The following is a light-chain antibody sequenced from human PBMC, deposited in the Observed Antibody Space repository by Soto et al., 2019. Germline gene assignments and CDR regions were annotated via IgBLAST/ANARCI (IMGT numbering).Light chain of an antibody. Sequence: QSVLTQPASVSGSPGQSITISCTGTSSDVGGYNYVSWYQQHPGKAPKLMIYDVSNRPSGVSNRFSGSKSGNMDSLTISGLQAEDEADYYCSSYTSSSTVVFGGGTKLTVL. J-gene: IGLJ2*01. V-gene: IGLV2-14*01. CDR2: DVS. CDR1: SSDVGGYNY. CDR3: SSYTSSSTVV.